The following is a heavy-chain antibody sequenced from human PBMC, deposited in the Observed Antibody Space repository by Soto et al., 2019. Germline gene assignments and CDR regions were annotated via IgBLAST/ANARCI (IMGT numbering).Heavy chain of an antibody. D-gene: IGHD3-10*01. CDR2: TYYRSKWYN. CDR3: AREGVAYWYFGL. CDR1: GDSVSSNSAA. J-gene: IGHJ2*01. V-gene: IGHV6-1*01. Sequence: QVQLQQSGPGLVKPSQTLSLTCAISGDSVSSNSAAWNWIRQSPSRGLEWLGRTYYRSKWYNDYAVAVKSRIPINPDTSKNQCSLQRDSVTPEDTAVYYCAREGVAYWYFGLWGRGTLVTVSS.